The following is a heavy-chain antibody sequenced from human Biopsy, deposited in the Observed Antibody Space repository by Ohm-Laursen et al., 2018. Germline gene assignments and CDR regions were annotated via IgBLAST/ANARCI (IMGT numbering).Heavy chain of an antibody. J-gene: IGHJ4*02. CDR1: GFSFTGYY. D-gene: IGHD6-19*01. CDR2: ISPKSGDT. CDR3: ALQSVAQMKNFDY. Sequence: GASVKVSCKASGFSFTGYYIHWVRQAPGQGLEWMGWISPKSGDTNYAHKFQGNITMTRDTSMSTAYMEMSRLRCGGTAVYYCALQSVAQMKNFDYWGQGTLVTVSS. V-gene: IGHV1-2*02.